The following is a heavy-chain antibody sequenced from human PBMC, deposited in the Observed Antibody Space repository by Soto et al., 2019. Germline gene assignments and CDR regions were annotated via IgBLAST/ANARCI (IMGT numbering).Heavy chain of an antibody. CDR1: GGSFSGYY. D-gene: IGHD3-10*01. CDR2: INHSGST. J-gene: IGHJ6*02. CDR3: SGLLWFGGPYYYYYYGMDV. Sequence: QVQLQQWGAGLLKPSETLSLTCAVYGGSFSGYYWSWIRQPPGKVLEWMGEINHSGSTNYTPSLKSRVTISVYTSXYQFSLKLGSVTAADTAVYYCSGLLWFGGPYYYYYYGMDVWGQGTTVTVSS. V-gene: IGHV4-34*01.